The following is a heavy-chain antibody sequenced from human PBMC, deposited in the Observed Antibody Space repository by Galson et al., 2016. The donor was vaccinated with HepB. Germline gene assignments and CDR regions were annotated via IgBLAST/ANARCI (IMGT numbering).Heavy chain of an antibody. CDR3: ARTTYGNHFDY. V-gene: IGHV4-59*13. D-gene: IGHD1-14*01. Sequence: ETLSLTCTVSGGSISTDHWCWVRQPPGKGLQFIGYIYNSGITNYNPSLKSRVTISVDTSKNQFFLKLTSVTAADTAGYYCARTTYGNHFDYWGQGILVTVSS. J-gene: IGHJ4*02. CDR2: IYNSGIT. CDR1: GGSISTDH.